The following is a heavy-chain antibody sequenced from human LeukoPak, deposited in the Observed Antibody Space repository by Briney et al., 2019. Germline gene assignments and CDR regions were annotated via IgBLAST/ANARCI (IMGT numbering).Heavy chain of an antibody. CDR3: ARGLSGGYNAGYAFDI. Sequence: GGSLRLSCAASGFPFSSHWLSWFRQSPGKGLEWVALISYDGSNKDYADSVKGRFTISRDNSKNTLSLQMNSLRAEDTAVYYCARGLSGGYNAGYAFDIWGQGTMVTVSS. CDR2: ISYDGSNK. D-gene: IGHD5-24*01. V-gene: IGHV3-30*14. CDR1: GFPFSSHW. J-gene: IGHJ3*02.